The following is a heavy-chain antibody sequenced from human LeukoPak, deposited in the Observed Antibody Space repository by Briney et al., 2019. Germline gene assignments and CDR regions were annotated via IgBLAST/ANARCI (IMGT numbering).Heavy chain of an antibody. D-gene: IGHD3-10*01. CDR1: GFTFSSCE. CDR2: ISSSSSTI. V-gene: IGHV3-48*01. J-gene: IGHJ4*02. CDR3: ARLPSYGPG. Sequence: GGSLRLSCAASGFTFSSCEMNWVRQAPGKGLGWVSSISSSSSTIYYADSVKGRFTISRDNAKNSLYLQMNSLRAEDTAVYYCARLPSYGPGWGQGTLVTV.